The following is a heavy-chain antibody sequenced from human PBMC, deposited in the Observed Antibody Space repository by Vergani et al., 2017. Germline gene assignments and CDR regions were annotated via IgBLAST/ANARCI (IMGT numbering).Heavy chain of an antibody. CDR3: ARSRGYSYGYNWFDP. V-gene: IGHV4-59*01. CDR2: IYYSGST. D-gene: IGHD5-18*01. Sequence: QVQLQESGPGLVKPSETLSLTCTVSGSSISSYYWSWIRQPPGKGLEWIGYIYYSGSTNYNPSLKSRVTISVDTSKNQFSLKLSSVTAADTAVYYCARSRGYSYGYNWFDPWGQGTLVTVSS. CDR1: GSSISSYY. J-gene: IGHJ5*02.